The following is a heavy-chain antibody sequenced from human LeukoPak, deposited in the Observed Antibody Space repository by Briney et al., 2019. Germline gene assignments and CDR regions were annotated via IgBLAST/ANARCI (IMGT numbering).Heavy chain of an antibody. Sequence: GGSLRLSCAASGFTFSSYSMNWVRQAPGKGLEWVSSISSSSSYIYYADSVKGRFTISRDNAKNSLYLQMNSLRAEDTAVYYCARVEDPVITVTTDWGQGTLVTVSS. V-gene: IGHV3-21*01. D-gene: IGHD4-17*01. CDR1: GFTFSSYS. CDR2: ISSSSSYI. CDR3: ARVEDPVITVTTD. J-gene: IGHJ4*02.